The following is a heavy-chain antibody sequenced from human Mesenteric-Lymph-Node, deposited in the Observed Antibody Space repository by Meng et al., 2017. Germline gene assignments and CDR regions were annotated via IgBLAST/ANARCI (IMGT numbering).Heavy chain of an antibody. CDR2: IYYSGST. V-gene: IGHV4-59*01. J-gene: IGHJ4*02. CDR3: AGGDSRGVDY. D-gene: IGHD3-22*01. CDR1: GGSISSYY. Sequence: SETLSLTCTVSGGSISSYYWSWIRQPPGKGLEWIGYIYYSGSTNYNPSLKSRVTISVDTSKNQFSLKLSSVTAADTAVYYCAGGDSRGVDYWGQGTLVTVSS.